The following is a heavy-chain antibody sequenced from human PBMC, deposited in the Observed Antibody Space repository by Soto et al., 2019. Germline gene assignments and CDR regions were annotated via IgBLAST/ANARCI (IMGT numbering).Heavy chain of an antibody. Sequence: PGESLKISCKGSGYSFASYWIGWVRQMPGKGLECMGIIYPSDSDTRYNPSFQGQVTISADKSIGTAYLQWSSLKASDTGMYYCARYCSGGGCYPLSMDVWGQGTTLTVYS. V-gene: IGHV5-51*01. J-gene: IGHJ6*02. CDR1: GYSFASYW. CDR2: IYPSDSDT. CDR3: ARYCSGGGCYPLSMDV. D-gene: IGHD2-15*01.